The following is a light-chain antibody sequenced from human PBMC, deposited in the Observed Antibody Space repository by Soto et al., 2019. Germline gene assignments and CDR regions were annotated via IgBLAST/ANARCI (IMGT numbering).Light chain of an antibody. CDR1: SSDVENYNL. V-gene: IGLV2-23*01. Sequence: QSALTQPASVSGSPGQSITISCTGTSSDVENYNLVSWYQQHPGKAPKLMIYEGSKRPSGVSNRFSGSKSGNTASLTISGLQAGDEADYYCCSYAGSSSNYVFGTGTKVTVL. CDR3: CSYAGSSSNYV. J-gene: IGLJ1*01. CDR2: EGS.